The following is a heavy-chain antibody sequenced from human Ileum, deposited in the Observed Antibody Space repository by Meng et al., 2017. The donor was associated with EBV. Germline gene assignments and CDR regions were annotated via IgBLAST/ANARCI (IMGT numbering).Heavy chain of an antibody. D-gene: IGHD1-26*01. CDR2: MYPTGPT. V-gene: IGHV4-4*02. CDR3: VRGGTYYLSY. J-gene: IGHJ4*02. CDR1: CGSSSGDYW. Sequence: QVPWTGPGQGMCKPSENLSLTSAIHCGSSSGDYWWSWVRQSPEKGLEWIGEMYPTGPTYYNPSLKGRVSISIDKSKNQLSLKLNSVTAADTAVYYCVRGGTYYLSYWGQGSLVTVSS.